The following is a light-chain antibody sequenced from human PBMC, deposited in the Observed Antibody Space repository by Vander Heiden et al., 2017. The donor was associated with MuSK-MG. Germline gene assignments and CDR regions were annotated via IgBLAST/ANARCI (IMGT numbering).Light chain of an antibody. CDR1: QDARSW. J-gene: IGKJ2*02. CDR2: QAS. CDR3: QLDTMDPWT. Sequence: DIQMTQSPSTLSASVVDRVTITCRASQDARSWLAWYQQKPGKAPKVLIYQASSLESAVPSRFSGSGSGTAFTLTIISLQPADFATYYCQLDTMDPWTFGQGTKMEIK. V-gene: IGKV1-5*03.